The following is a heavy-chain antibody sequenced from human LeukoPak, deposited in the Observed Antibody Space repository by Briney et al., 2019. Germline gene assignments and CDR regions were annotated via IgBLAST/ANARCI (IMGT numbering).Heavy chain of an antibody. D-gene: IGHD4-23*01. CDR1: GFTFRTYT. Sequence: GRSLRLSCAASGFTFRTYTMHWVRQAPGKGLEGVASISYDGYYKYYAESVKGPFIISRDNSKNTLYLQINSLRADDTAVYYCAYAGAVTDGFVHWGEGTLVIVSS. V-gene: IGHV3-30-3*01. CDR2: ISYDGYYK. J-gene: IGHJ5*02. CDR3: AYAGAVTDGFVH.